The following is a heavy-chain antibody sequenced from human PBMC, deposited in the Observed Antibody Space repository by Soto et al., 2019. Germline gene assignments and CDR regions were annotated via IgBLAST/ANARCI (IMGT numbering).Heavy chain of an antibody. D-gene: IGHD2-15*01. J-gene: IGHJ6*02. V-gene: IGHV4-59*01. Sequence: QVQLQESGPGLVKPSETLSLTCTVSGGSISSYYWSWIRQPPGKGLEWIGYIYYSGSTNYNPSLKSRVTISVDTSKNQFSLKLSSVTAADTAVYYCARDGRGPSQTYYYGMDVWGQGTTVTVSS. CDR2: IYYSGST. CDR1: GGSISSYY. CDR3: ARDGRGPSQTYYYGMDV.